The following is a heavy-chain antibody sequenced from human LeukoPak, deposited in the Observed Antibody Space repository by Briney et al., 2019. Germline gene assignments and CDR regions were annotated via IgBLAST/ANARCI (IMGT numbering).Heavy chain of an antibody. CDR3: ARGRYFYWLDYYDGMDV. Sequence: ASVKVSCKASGYTFTSYAMHRVRQAPGQRLEWMGWINAGNGDTKYSQKFQGRVTITRDTSASTAYMELSSLRSEDTAVYYCARGRYFYWLDYYDGMDVWGKGTTVTVSS. V-gene: IGHV1-3*01. CDR2: INAGNGDT. D-gene: IGHD3-9*01. CDR1: GYTFTSYA. J-gene: IGHJ6*04.